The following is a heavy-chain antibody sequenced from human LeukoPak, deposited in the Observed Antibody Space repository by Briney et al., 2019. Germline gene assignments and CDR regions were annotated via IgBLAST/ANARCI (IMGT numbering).Heavy chain of an antibody. D-gene: IGHD6-25*01. J-gene: IGHJ4*02. V-gene: IGHV4-59*08. Sequence: SETLSLTCTVSGGYLNSYYWGWIRQATGKGLEWIGYSYYSGSTNYNSSLKSRVTISVDTSKNQFSLTVTSVTATDTAIYYCVRHGESGRHHSYFDYWGQGALVTVSS. CDR2: SYYSGST. CDR3: VRHGESGRHHSYFDY. CDR1: GGYLNSYY.